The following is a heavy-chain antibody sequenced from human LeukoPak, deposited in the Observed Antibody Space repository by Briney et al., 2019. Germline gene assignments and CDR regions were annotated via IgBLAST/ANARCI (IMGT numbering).Heavy chain of an antibody. CDR3: ARDKGPYWYFDL. V-gene: IGHV4-61*01. Sequence: SETLSLTCTVSGGSVSSGSYYWSWIRQPPGKGLEWIGNIYNSGSTDYNPSLKSRVTISVDTSKNQISLKLSSVTAADTAVYYCARDKGPYWYFDLWGRGTLVTVSS. J-gene: IGHJ2*01. CDR2: IYNSGST. CDR1: GGSVSSGSYY.